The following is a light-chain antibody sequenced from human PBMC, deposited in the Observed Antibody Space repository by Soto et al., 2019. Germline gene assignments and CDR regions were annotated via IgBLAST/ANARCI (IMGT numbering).Light chain of an antibody. Sequence: DIHMTQSPSSPSASVGDRVTITCRASQSISTYLNWYQQKPGKAPELLIYAASSLQSGVPSRFSGSGSGTDFTLTISSLQPEDFATYYCQQSFTTPYTFGQGTKLEI. CDR3: QQSFTTPYT. V-gene: IGKV1-39*01. CDR2: AAS. CDR1: QSISTY. J-gene: IGKJ2*01.